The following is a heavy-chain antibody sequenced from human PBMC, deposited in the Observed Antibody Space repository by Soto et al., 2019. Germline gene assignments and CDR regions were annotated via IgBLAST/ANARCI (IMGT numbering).Heavy chain of an antibody. CDR2: INPNSGGT. V-gene: IGHV1-2*04. Sequence: ASVKVSCKASGYTFTGYYMHWVRQAPGQGLEWMGWINPNSGGTNYAQKFQGWVTMTRDTSISTAYMELSRLRSDDTAVYYCARVTLGYCISTNCFFDYWGQGTLVTVSS. CDR1: GYTFTGYY. CDR3: ARVTLGYCISTNCFFDY. J-gene: IGHJ4*02. D-gene: IGHD2-2*01.